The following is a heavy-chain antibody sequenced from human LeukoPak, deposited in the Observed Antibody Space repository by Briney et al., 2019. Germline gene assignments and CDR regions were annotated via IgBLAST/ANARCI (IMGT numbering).Heavy chain of an antibody. CDR1: GGSISSYY. D-gene: IGHD3-16*01. CDR3: ARLIDCYGMDV. Sequence: SETLSLTCTVSGGSISSYYWSWIRQPPGKGLEWIGYIYYSGSTNYNPSLKSRVTISVDTSKNQFSLKLSSVTAADTAVYYCARLIDCYGMDVWGQGTTVTVSS. J-gene: IGHJ6*02. CDR2: IYYSGST. V-gene: IGHV4-59*01.